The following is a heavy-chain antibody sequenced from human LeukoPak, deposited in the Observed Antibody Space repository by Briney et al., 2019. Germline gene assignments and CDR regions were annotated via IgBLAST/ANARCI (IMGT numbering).Heavy chain of an antibody. D-gene: IGHD3-3*01. CDR3: ARDFGVDY. CDR1: GYTFTGYY. J-gene: IGHJ4*02. CDR2: INPNSGGT. Sequence: ASVKVSCKASGYTFTGYYMHWVRQAPGQGLEWMGWINPNSGGTTYAQKFQGRVTMTRDTSISTAHMELSRLRSADTAVYYCARDFGVDYWGQGTLVTVSS. V-gene: IGHV1-2*02.